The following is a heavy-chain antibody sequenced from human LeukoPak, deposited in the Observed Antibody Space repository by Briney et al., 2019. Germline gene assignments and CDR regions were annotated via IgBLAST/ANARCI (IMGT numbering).Heavy chain of an antibody. J-gene: IGHJ6*02. CDR1: GFTFSSYW. D-gene: IGHD2-2*01. CDR2: INSDGSST. V-gene: IGHV3-74*01. CDR3: ARNHENVGYCSSTSCYLPYYYYGMDV. Sequence: GGSLRLSCAASGFTFSSYWMHWVRQAPGKGLVGVSRINSDGSSTSYADSVKGRFTISRDNAKNTLYLQMNSLRAEDTAVYYCARNHENVGYCSSTSCYLPYYYYGMDVWGQGTTVTVSS.